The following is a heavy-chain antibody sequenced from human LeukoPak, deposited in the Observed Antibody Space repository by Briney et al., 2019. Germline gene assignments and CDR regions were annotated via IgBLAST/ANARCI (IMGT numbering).Heavy chain of an antibody. D-gene: IGHD3-10*01. V-gene: IGHV4-34*01. CDR2: IIEKGNA. CDR3: ARGYYPPRWYFDL. J-gene: IGHJ2*01. Sequence: SETLSLPCALYGGSFSSYYWSWTWIRQTPEKGLEWIGEIIEKGNANDNPSLKSRVTIDLDTSKNQFSLKLTSMTAADTAMYYCARGYYPPRWYFDLWGRGTLVTVSS. CDR1: GGSFSSYY.